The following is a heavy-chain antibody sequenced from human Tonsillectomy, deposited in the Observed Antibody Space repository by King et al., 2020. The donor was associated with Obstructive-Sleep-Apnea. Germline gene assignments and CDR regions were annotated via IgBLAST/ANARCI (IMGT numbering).Heavy chain of an antibody. V-gene: IGHV3-23*04. CDR3: ARGIAAAGDY. CDR2: IGSSAGSTYST. J-gene: IGHJ4*02. Sequence: VQLVESGGGLVQPGGSLRVSCAASGFTFSNYAMIWVRQAPGKGLEWVSGIGSSAGSTYSTYYADSVKGRFTISRDNSKNTLYLQMNSLRAEDTAIHYCARGIAAAGDYWGQGTLVTVSS. D-gene: IGHD6-13*01. CDR1: GFTFSNYA.